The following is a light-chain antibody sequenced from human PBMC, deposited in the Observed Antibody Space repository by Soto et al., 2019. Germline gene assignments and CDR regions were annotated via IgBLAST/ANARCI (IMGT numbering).Light chain of an antibody. Sequence: QSVLTQPPSAAGSPGQSVTISCTGTSTDVGGYNYVSWYQQYPGKAPKLMIYEVSKRPSGVPDRVSGSKSGNTASLTVSGLQAEDEADYYCSSYGGRYKYVFGTGTKVTVL. J-gene: IGLJ1*01. CDR3: SSYGGRYKYV. CDR2: EVS. V-gene: IGLV2-8*01. CDR1: STDVGGYNY.